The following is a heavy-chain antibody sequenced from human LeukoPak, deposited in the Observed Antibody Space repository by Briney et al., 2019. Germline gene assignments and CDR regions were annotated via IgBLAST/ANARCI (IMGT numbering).Heavy chain of an antibody. CDR3: ARDFVVGATPLAFDY. J-gene: IGHJ4*02. D-gene: IGHD1-26*01. CDR2: INPSGGST. Sequence: GASVKVSCKASGYTFTSYYIHWVRQAPGQGLEWMGIINPSGGSTNYAQKFQGRVIMTRDTSTSTVYMDLSSLRSEDTAVYYCARDFVVGATPLAFDYWGQGTLVTVSS. CDR1: GYTFTSYY. V-gene: IGHV1-46*01.